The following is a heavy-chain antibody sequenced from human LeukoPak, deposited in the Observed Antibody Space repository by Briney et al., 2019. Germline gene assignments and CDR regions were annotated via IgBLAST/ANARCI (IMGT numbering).Heavy chain of an antibody. CDR1: GGSVSSGGYY. CDR2: IYYSGST. D-gene: IGHD4-17*01. CDR3: ARVPISTTARGYFDY. V-gene: IGHV4-61*03. J-gene: IGHJ4*02. Sequence: SETLSLTCTVSGGSVSSGGYYWSWIRQPPGKGLEWIGYIYYSGSTTYNPSLKSRVSVSVDTSKNNFSLKLSSVTAADTAVYYCARVPISTTARGYFDYWGQGTLVTVSS.